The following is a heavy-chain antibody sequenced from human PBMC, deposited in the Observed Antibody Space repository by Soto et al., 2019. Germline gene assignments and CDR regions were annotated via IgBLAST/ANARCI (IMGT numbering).Heavy chain of an antibody. D-gene: IGHD4-17*01. J-gene: IGHJ5*02. CDR2: INHSGST. Sequence: SETLSLTCAVYGGSFSGYYWSWIRQPPGKGLEWIGEINHSGSTNYNPSLKSRVTISVDTSKNQFSLKLSSVTAADTAVYYCARVVDYGDLPRFDPRGQGTLVTVSS. V-gene: IGHV4-34*01. CDR1: GGSFSGYY. CDR3: ARVVDYGDLPRFDP.